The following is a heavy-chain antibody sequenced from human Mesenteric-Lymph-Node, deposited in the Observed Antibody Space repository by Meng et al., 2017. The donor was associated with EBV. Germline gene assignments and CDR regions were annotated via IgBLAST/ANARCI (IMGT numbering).Heavy chain of an antibody. CDR2: IDTDGSYS. Sequence: EVQLVQSGGGLVQPGVSLRLSCAASGFIFSRYWMHWVRQVPGKGLVWVSRIDTDGSYSSCADSVKGRFTISRDNAKNTLYLQMNSLRAEDTALYFCARDLIYGSGSADSWGQGTLVTVSS. CDR3: ARDLIYGSGSADS. D-gene: IGHD3-10*01. CDR1: GFIFSRYW. J-gene: IGHJ4*02. V-gene: IGHV3-74*01.